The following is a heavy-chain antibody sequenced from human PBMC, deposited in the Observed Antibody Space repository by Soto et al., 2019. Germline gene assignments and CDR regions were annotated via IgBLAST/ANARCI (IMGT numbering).Heavy chain of an antibody. J-gene: IGHJ4*02. Sequence: QITLKESGPTLVKPTQTLTLTCRFAGFSLTTEGVGVDWILQRPGKTLEGLAFVFWDDDKGYIPSLKSRLTITKVSSKNDVALTLTNMAPVDTATYYTTHTGRSRGGGYYGVWGYWLEGTLVVVSS. CDR3: THTGRSRGGGYYGVWGY. CDR2: VFWDDDK. D-gene: IGHD2-15*01. CDR1: GFSLTTEGVG. V-gene: IGHV2-5*02.